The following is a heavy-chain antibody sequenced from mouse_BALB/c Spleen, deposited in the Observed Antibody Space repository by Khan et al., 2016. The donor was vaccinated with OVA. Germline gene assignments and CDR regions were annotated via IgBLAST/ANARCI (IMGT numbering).Heavy chain of an antibody. D-gene: IGHD2-10*01. CDR3: ARAYYGNYREAMDY. CDR2: IWGDGST. V-gene: IGHV2-6-7*01. CDR1: GFSLTGYG. J-gene: IGHJ4*01. Sequence: VKLLESGPGLVAPSQSLSITFTVSGFSLTGYGVNWVRQPPGKGLEWLGMIWGDGSTDYNSALKSRLNLSKDNSKSQVFLKMNSLQTDDTARYYCARAYYGNYREAMDYCGHGTSVTVSS.